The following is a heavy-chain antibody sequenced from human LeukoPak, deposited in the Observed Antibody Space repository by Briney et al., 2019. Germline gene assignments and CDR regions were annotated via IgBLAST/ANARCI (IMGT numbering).Heavy chain of an antibody. V-gene: IGHV4-34*01. Sequence: GSLRLSCAASGFSFRDYWMSWVRQAPGKGLEWIGEINHSGSTNYNPSLKSRVTISVDTSKNQFSLKLSSVTAADTAVYYCARGPGDSRIYYYGMDVWGQGTTVTVSS. D-gene: IGHD7-27*01. CDR3: ARGPGDSRIYYYGMDV. CDR1: GFSFRDYW. CDR2: INHSGST. J-gene: IGHJ6*02.